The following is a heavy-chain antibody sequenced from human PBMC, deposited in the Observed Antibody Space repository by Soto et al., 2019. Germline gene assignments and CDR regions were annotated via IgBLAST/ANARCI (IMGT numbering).Heavy chain of an antibody. J-gene: IGHJ6*02. Sequence: QVQLVQSGAEVKKPGASVKVSCKASGYTFTSYGISWVRQAPGQGLEWMGWISAYNGNTNYAQKLQGRVTMTTDTSTSTDYMERRSLRSDDTAVYYCARDPYSRSYTTYYYYGMDVWGQGTTVTVSS. V-gene: IGHV1-18*01. D-gene: IGHD1-26*01. CDR2: ISAYNGNT. CDR1: GYTFTSYG. CDR3: ARDPYSRSYTTYYYYGMDV.